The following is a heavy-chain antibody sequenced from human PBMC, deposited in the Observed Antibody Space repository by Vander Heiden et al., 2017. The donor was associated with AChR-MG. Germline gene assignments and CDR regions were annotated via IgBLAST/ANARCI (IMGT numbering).Heavy chain of an antibody. V-gene: IGHV4-39*01. Sequence: QLQLQEPGSGLVKPSETLSLTCTVSGGPISSSSYYWGWSRQRPGKGLEWMGSIYYSRSTYYNPSLKSLVTISVDTSKNQSSLKLSSVTAADTAVYYCASPYSSSSWPYYYYMDVWGKGTTVTVSS. CDR3: ASPYSSSSWPYYYYMDV. CDR2: IYYSRST. D-gene: IGHD6-6*01. CDR1: GGPISSSSYY. J-gene: IGHJ6*03.